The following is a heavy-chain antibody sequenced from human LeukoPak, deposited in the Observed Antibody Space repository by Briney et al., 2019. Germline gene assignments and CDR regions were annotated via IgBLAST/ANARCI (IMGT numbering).Heavy chain of an antibody. CDR3: ARATMIAHAFDI. D-gene: IGHD3-22*01. J-gene: IGHJ3*02. CDR1: GFTFSSYG. Sequence: GGTLRLSCAASGFTFSSYGMSWVRQAPGKGLEWVSAISGSGGSTGYADSVKGRFTISRDNAKNSLYLQMNSLRAEDTALYYCARATMIAHAFDIWGQGTMVTVSS. CDR2: ISGSGGST. V-gene: IGHV3-20*04.